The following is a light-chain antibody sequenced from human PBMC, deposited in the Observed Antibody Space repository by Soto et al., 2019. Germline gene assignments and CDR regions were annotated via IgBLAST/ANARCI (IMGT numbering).Light chain of an antibody. CDR1: QSVSSN. Sequence: EIVMTQSPATLSVSPGERVTLSCRASQSVSSNLAWYQQKPGQVPRVLIYGASTRASGIPNRFSGSGSGTDFTLTISRQQSDDFAFYYCQHYNNSWRFGGGTKVEIK. CDR3: QHYNNSWR. CDR2: GAS. J-gene: IGKJ4*01. V-gene: IGKV3-15*01.